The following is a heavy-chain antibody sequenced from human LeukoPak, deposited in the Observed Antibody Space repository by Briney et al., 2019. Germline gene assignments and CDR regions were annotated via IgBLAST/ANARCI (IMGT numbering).Heavy chain of an antibody. J-gene: IGHJ3*02. CDR2: ISYGGIDK. V-gene: IGHV3-30*04. CDR1: GFTFSSYA. Sequence: PGGSLRLSCAASGFTFSSYAMHWVRQAPGEGLEWVGLISYGGIDKSYADSVKGRFTISRDSSKRTLYRHMNSLRAEDTAMYSCARESWCGSVVFDIWGLGTMVIVS. D-gene: IGHD2-8*01. CDR3: ARESWCGSVVFDI.